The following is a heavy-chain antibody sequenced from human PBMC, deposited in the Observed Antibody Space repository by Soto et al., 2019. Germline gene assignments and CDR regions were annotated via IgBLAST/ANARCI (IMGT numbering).Heavy chain of an antibody. Sequence: SETLSLTCTVSDDSISSSNYYWGWIRQPPGKGREWIGSIDYSGTTNYNPSLKSRVTISVDTSNNHFSLKLNSVTAADTAVYYCARQGPGGVIVVSYFDYWGQGTLVTVSS. J-gene: IGHJ4*02. CDR1: DDSISSSNYY. D-gene: IGHD3-16*02. V-gene: IGHV4-39*01. CDR3: ARQGPGGVIVVSYFDY. CDR2: IDYSGTT.